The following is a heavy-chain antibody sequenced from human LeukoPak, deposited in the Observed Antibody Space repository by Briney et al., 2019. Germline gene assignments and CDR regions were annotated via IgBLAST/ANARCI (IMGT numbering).Heavy chain of an antibody. J-gene: IGHJ4*02. D-gene: IGHD6-13*01. CDR1: GFTFINYW. CDR3: ARDGFGSSWGPGYFDS. V-gene: IGHV3-7*01. CDR2: IKQDGSEN. Sequence: GGSLRLSCAGSGFTFINYWMSWVRQAPGRGLEWVANIKQDGSENYYVDSVKGRFTISRDNAKNSLYLQMNSLRAEDTAVYYCARDGFGSSWGPGYFDSWGQGTLVTVSS.